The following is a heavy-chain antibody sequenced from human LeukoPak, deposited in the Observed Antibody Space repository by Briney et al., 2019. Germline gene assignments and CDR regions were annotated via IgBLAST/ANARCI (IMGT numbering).Heavy chain of an antibody. CDR2: IYYSGST. CDR3: ARGSSWLTYGMDV. Sequence: SETLSVTCTVSGGSISSYYWSWIRQPPGNGLEWIGYIYYSGSTNYNPSLKSRATISVDTSKNQFSLKLSSVTVADTAVYYCARGSSWLTYGMDVWGQGTTVTVSS. J-gene: IGHJ6*02. V-gene: IGHV4-59*08. D-gene: IGHD6-13*01. CDR1: GGSISSYY.